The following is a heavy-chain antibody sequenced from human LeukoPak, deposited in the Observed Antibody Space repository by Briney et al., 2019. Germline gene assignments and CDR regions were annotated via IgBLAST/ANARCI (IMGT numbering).Heavy chain of an antibody. D-gene: IGHD1-26*01. Sequence: ASVKVSCKASGYTFTGYYMHWVRQAPGQGLEWMGRINPNSGGTNYAQKFQGRVTMTRDTSISTAYMELSRLRSDDTAVYYCARDPSGSYFTWSSTRPNWFDPWGQGTLVTVSS. CDR2: INPNSGGT. V-gene: IGHV1-2*06. CDR1: GYTFTGYY. J-gene: IGHJ5*02. CDR3: ARDPSGSYFTWSSTRPNWFDP.